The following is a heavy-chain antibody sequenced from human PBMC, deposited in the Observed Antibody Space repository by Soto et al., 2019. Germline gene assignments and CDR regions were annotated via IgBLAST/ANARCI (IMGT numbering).Heavy chain of an antibody. J-gene: IGHJ4*02. CDR2: IYYSGST. V-gene: IGHV4-59*08. D-gene: IGHD2-15*01. CDR1: GGSISSYY. Sequence: SATLSITCTFSGGSISSYYWSWIRQHPAKGLEWIGYIYYSGSTNYNPSLKSRLTISVDTSKNQFSLQLSSVTAADTAVYYCARRQTYCSGGSGSLTHFDYWGQGTLVTVSS. CDR3: ARRQTYCSGGSGSLTHFDY.